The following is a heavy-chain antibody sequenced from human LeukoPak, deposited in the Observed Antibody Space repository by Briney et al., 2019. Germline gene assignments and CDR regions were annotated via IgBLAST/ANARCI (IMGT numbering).Heavy chain of an antibody. CDR1: GYTFTGYY. D-gene: IGHD6-19*01. Sequence: GASVKVSCKASGYTFTGYYMHWVRQAPGQGLEWMGWINPNSGGTNYAQKFQGRVTMTRDTSISTAYMELSSLRSDDAAVYYCARGVAVAGTKYFDLWGQGTLVTVSS. CDR2: INPNSGGT. V-gene: IGHV1-2*02. CDR3: ARGVAVAGTKYFDL. J-gene: IGHJ4*02.